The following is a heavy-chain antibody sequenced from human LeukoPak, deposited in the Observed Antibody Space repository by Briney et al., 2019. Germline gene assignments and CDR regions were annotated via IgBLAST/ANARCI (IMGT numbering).Heavy chain of an antibody. CDR3: ARVDRDDYNYGFDY. V-gene: IGHV1-69*15. D-gene: IGHD5-24*01. CDR1: GGTFSTHG. J-gene: IGHJ4*02. CDR2: TIPISGIA. Sequence: GSSVKVSCKASGGTFSTHGINWVRQAPGQGLEWVGKTIPISGIATYAQKFQDRVMITADESTSTAYMELSSLRSEDTAAYYCARVDRDDYNYGFDYWGQGTLVTVSS.